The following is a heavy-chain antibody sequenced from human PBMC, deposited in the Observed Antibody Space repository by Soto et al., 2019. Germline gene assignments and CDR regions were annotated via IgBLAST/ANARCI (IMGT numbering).Heavy chain of an antibody. CDR3: ARTSHYYDSSGPLSSRIDV. CDR1: GYTFTSYY. CDR2: INPSAGST. J-gene: IGHJ6*02. D-gene: IGHD3-22*01. Sequence: GASVKVSCKVSGYTFTSYYMHWVGQAPGQGPEWMGIINPSAGSTGYVQKFQGRVTMTRDTSTSTVYMELSSLRSEDTAVYYFARTSHYYDSSGPLSSRIDVWGQGTTVTVSS. V-gene: IGHV1-46*01.